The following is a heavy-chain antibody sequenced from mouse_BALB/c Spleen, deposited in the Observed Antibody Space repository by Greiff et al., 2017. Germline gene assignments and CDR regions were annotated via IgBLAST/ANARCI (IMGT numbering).Heavy chain of an antibody. J-gene: IGHJ4*01. D-gene: IGHD2-14*01. CDR2: INPSNGGT. Sequence: VKLQQSGAELVKPGASVKLSCKASGYTFTSYYMYWVKQRPGQGLEWIGEINPSNGGTNFNEKFKSKATLTVDKSSSTAYMQLSSLTSEDSAVYYCTRADYRYAMDYWGQGTAVTVSS. V-gene: IGHV1S81*02. CDR3: TRADYRYAMDY. CDR1: GYTFTSYY.